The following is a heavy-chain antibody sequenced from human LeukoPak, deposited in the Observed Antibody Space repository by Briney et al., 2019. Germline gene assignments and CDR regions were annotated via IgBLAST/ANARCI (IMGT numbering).Heavy chain of an antibody. CDR2: ISSSSSYT. J-gene: IGHJ6*04. CDR1: GFTFSDYY. Sequence: MSGGSLRLSCAASGFTFSDYYMSWIRQAPGKGLEWVSYISSSSSYTNYADSVKGRFTISRDNAKNSLYLQMNSLRAEDTAVYYCARAAAVYYYYGMDVWGKGTTVTVSS. CDR3: ARAAAVYYYYGMDV. D-gene: IGHD6-13*01. V-gene: IGHV3-11*06.